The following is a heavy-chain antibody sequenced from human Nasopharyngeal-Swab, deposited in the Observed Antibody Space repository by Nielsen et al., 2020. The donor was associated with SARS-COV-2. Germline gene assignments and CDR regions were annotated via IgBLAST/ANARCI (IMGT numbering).Heavy chain of an antibody. CDR3: ARALGGHPDS. J-gene: IGHJ5*01. CDR1: GFNLRSYA. Sequence: GESLKISCAASGFNLRSYAMHWVRQAPGKGLEYVSVISGDGGTTFYANSVKGRFTISRDNSKNTLYLQMGSLRPEDTAVYCCARALGGHPDSWGQGTLVTISS. D-gene: IGHD2-15*01. V-gene: IGHV3-64*01. CDR2: ISGDGGTT.